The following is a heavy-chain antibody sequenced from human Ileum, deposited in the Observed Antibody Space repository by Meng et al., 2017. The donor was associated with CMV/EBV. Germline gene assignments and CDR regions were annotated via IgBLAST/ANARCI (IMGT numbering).Heavy chain of an antibody. D-gene: IGHD1-26*01. Sequence: SETLSLTCTVSGGSISGGYFLNWIRQPPGQGLEWIGYMYYTGTTNYNPSLRGRVTISVDTSKSQFSLKLTSVPAADTAVYYCARDTTGHGNWFDPWGQGTLVTVSS. CDR1: GGSISGGYF. J-gene: IGHJ5*02. CDR2: MYYTGTT. CDR3: ARDTTGHGNWFDP. V-gene: IGHV4-61*08.